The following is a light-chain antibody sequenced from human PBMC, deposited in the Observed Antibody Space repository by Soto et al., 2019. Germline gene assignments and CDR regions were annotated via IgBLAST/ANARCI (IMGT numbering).Light chain of an antibody. CDR1: QSVTSNF. V-gene: IGKV3-20*01. Sequence: ENVLTQSPGTLSLSPGERATLSCRASQSVTSNFLAWYQQRPGQAPRLLIYGASTRAAGVPDRFSGSGSGTDFTLTITRLEPEDFAVYYCKQYGRSLLMYTFGKGTKLGVK. CDR2: GAS. CDR3: KQYGRSLLMYT. J-gene: IGKJ2*01.